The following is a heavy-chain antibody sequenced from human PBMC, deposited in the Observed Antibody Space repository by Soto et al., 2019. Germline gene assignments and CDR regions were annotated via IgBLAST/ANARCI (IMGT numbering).Heavy chain of an antibody. CDR3: ARHFTAVAAPAFDY. D-gene: IGHD6-19*01. CDR1: GGSISSYY. CDR2: IYYSGST. V-gene: IGHV4-59*08. J-gene: IGHJ4*02. Sequence: TSETLSLTCTVSGGSISSYYWSWIRQPPGKGLEWIGYIYYSGSTNYNPSLKSRVTISVDTSKNQFSLKLSSVTAADTAVYYCARHFTAVAAPAFDYWGQGTLVTXSS.